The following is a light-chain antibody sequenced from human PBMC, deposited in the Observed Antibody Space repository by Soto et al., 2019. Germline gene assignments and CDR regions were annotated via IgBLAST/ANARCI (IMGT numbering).Light chain of an antibody. J-gene: IGKJ4*02. CDR3: HQYGDSPPT. V-gene: IGKV3-20*01. CDR1: QSVSSAF. CDR2: AAA. Sequence: IVLTQSPGTLSLSPVERATLSCRASQSVSSAFFAWYQQKPGQPLRLLIYAAASRATGIPDRFSGSGSATDFTLTSSRLEPEDFAVYYCHQYGDSPPTFGRGTKVEIK.